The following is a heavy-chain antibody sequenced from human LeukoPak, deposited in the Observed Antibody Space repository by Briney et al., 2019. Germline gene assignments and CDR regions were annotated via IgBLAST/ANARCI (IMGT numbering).Heavy chain of an antibody. CDR3: AVLRWFGELSVHTFGY. CDR2: ICYSGST. CDR1: GGSISSSSYY. Sequence: SETLSLACTVSGGSISSSSYYWGWIRQPPGKGLEWIGSICYSGSTYYNPSLKSRVTISVDTSKNQFSLKLTSVTAADTAVYYCAVLRWFGELSVHTFGYWGQGTLVTVSS. D-gene: IGHD3-10*01. V-gene: IGHV4-39*01. J-gene: IGHJ4*02.